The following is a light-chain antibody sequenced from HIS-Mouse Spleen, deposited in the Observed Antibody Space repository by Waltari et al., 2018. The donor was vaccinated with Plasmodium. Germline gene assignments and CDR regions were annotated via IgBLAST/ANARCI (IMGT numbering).Light chain of an antibody. J-gene: IGLJ2*01. Sequence: SYELTQPPSVSVSPGQTASITCSGDKLGDTYAFWYQQTPGQSPVPVIYQDSKRPSGIPERFSGSNSGNTATLTISGTQAMDEADYYCQAWDSSTAWVFGGGTKLTVL. CDR2: QDS. CDR3: QAWDSSTAWV. V-gene: IGLV3-1*01. CDR1: KLGDTY.